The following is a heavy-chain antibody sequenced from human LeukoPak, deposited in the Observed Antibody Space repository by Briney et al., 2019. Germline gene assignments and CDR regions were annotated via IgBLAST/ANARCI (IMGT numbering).Heavy chain of an antibody. V-gene: IGHV3-48*01. Sequence: GGSLRLSCAASGLTFSSFSMNWVRQAPGEGLEWVSYISSSSSSIYYAASVKGRFTISRDNAKNSLYLQMNSLRAEDTAVYYCGRFRRGIDFWDHFYYYYMDVLGKGTKVTVSS. CDR2: ISSSSSSI. CDR1: GLTFSSFS. D-gene: IGHD3-3*01. CDR3: GRFRRGIDFWDHFYYYYMDV. J-gene: IGHJ6*03.